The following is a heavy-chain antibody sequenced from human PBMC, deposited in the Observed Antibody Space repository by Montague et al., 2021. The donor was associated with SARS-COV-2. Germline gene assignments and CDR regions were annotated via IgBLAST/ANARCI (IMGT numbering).Heavy chain of an antibody. Sequence: SETLSLTCTVSGGPISSSSYYWGWIRQPPGKGLEWIGSIYYSGSTYYNPPLKSRVTISVDTSKNQFSLKLSSVTAADTAVYYCARFPTSYYYDSKAAPATPDAFDIWGQGTMVTVSS. J-gene: IGHJ3*02. CDR1: GGPISSSSYY. CDR2: IYYSGST. V-gene: IGHV4-39*01. CDR3: ARFPTSYYYDSKAAPATPDAFDI. D-gene: IGHD3-22*01.